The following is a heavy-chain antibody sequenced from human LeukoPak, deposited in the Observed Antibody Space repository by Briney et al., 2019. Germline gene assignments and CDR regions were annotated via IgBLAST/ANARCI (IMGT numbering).Heavy chain of an antibody. CDR3: AKVVSEGYSSGWLVDY. CDR2: ISGSGGST. D-gene: IGHD6-19*01. V-gene: IGHV3-23*01. J-gene: IGHJ4*02. CDR1: GFTFSSYA. Sequence: GRSPRLSCAASGFTFSSYAMSWVRQAPGKGLEWVSAISGSGGSTYYADSVKGRFTISRDNSKNTLYLQMNSLRAEDTAVYYCAKVVSEGYSSGWLVDYWGQGTLVTVSS.